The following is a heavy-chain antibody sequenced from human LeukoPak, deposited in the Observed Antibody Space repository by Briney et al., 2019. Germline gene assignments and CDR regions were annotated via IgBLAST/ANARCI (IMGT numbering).Heavy chain of an antibody. J-gene: IGHJ4*02. D-gene: IGHD1-26*01. CDR1: GFTFSSYG. CDR2: IRFDGTNK. Sequence: GGSLRLSCAASGFTFSSYGMHWVRQAPGKGLEWVSFIRFDGTNKYYADSVKGRFTISRDNAKNSLYLQMNSLRAEDTAVYYCARDKIVGATHFDYWGQGTLVTVSS. CDR3: ARDKIVGATHFDY. V-gene: IGHV3-30*02.